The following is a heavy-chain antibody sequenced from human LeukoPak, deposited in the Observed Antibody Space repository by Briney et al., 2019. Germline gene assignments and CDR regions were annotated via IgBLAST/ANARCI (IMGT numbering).Heavy chain of an antibody. V-gene: IGHV1-2*02. CDR2: INPNSGGT. CDR3: ARDDGSWIFSHWFDP. D-gene: IGHD3-10*01. Sequence: ASVKVSCKASGYTFTGYYMHWVRQAPGQGLEWMGWINPNSGGTNYAQKFQGRGTMTRDTSISTAYMELSRLRSDDTAVYYCARDDGSWIFSHWFDPWGQGTLVTVSS. CDR1: GYTFTGYY. J-gene: IGHJ5*02.